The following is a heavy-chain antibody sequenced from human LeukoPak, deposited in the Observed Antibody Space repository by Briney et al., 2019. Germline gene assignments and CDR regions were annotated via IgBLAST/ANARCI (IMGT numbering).Heavy chain of an antibody. J-gene: IGHJ4*02. Sequence: GESLKISCKGSGHSFTSHWIGWVRQMPGKGLEWMGIIYPGDSDTRYSPSFQGQVTISADKSISTAYLQWSSLKASDTAMYYCASLNYCSSTSCYGGYFDYWGQGTLVTVPS. CDR1: GHSFTSHW. CDR3: ASLNYCSSTSCYGGYFDY. CDR2: IYPGDSDT. D-gene: IGHD2-2*01. V-gene: IGHV5-51*01.